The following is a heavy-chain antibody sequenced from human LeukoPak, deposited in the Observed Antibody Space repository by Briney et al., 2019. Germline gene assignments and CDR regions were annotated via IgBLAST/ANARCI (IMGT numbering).Heavy chain of an antibody. Sequence: GASVKVSCKASRYTFTSYDINWVRQATGQGLEWMGWMNPNSGNTGYAQKFQGRVTMTRNTSISTAYMELSSLRSEDTAVYYCARGKDIVATIPPHFDYWGQGTLVTVSS. J-gene: IGHJ4*02. CDR2: MNPNSGNT. D-gene: IGHD5-12*01. CDR3: ARGKDIVATIPPHFDY. CDR1: RYTFTSYD. V-gene: IGHV1-8*01.